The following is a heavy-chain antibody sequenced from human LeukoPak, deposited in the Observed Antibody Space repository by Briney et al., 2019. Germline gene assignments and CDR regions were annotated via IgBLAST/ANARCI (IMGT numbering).Heavy chain of an antibody. CDR3: ARDYYVWGSYRSNWFDP. V-gene: IGHV4-59*01. J-gene: IGHJ5*02. Sequence: PSETLSLTCTVSGGSISSYYWSWIRQPPGKGLEWIGYIYYSGSTNYNPSLKSRVTISVDTSKNQFSLKLSSVTAADTAVYYCARDYYVWGSYRSNWFDPWGQGTLVTVSS. CDR2: IYYSGST. D-gene: IGHD3-16*02. CDR1: GGSISSYY.